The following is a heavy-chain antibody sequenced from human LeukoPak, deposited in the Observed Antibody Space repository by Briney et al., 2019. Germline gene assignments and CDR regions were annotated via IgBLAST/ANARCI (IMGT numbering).Heavy chain of an antibody. CDR3: ARVGIVGATYYYYYYMDV. J-gene: IGHJ6*03. CDR1: GFTFDDYG. Sequence: PGGSLRLSCAASGFTFDDYGMSWVRQAPGKGLEWVSGINWNGGSTGYADFVKGRFTISRDNAKNSLYLQMNSLRAEDTALYYCARVGIVGATYYYYYYMDVWGKGTTVTVSS. V-gene: IGHV3-20*04. D-gene: IGHD1-26*01. CDR2: INWNGGST.